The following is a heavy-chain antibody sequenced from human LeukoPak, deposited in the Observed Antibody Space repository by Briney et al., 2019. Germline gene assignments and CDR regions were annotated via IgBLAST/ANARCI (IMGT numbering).Heavy chain of an antibody. CDR1: GGSFRGYY. CDR2: INHSGST. J-gene: IGHJ4*02. V-gene: IGHV4-34*01. D-gene: IGHD5-24*01. Sequence: SETLSLTCAVYGGSFRGYYWRWIRQPPGKGLEWIGEINHSGSTNYNPSLKSRATISVDTSKNQFSLKLSSVTAADTAVYYCARESRDVETEGFDYWGQGTLVTVSS. CDR3: ARESRDVETEGFDY.